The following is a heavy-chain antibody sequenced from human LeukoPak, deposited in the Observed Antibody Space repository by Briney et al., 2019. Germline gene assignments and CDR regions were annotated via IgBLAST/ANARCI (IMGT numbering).Heavy chain of an antibody. CDR2: IYYSGST. CDR1: GGSFSGYY. V-gene: IGHV4-59*12. J-gene: IGHJ5*02. Sequence: SETLSLTCAVYGGSFSGYYWSWIRQPPGKGLEWIGYIYYSGSTNYNPSVKSRVTISVDTSKNQFSLKLSSVTAADTAVYYCARVLDSSGYYYGFDPWGQGTLVTVSS. CDR3: ARVLDSSGYYYGFDP. D-gene: IGHD3-22*01.